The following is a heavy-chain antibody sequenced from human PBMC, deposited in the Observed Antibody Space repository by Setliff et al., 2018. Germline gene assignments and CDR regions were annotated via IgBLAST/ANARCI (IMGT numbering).Heavy chain of an antibody. CDR2: MNPNSGNT. CDR1: GYTFTGYD. J-gene: IGHJ6*03. CDR3: ARSGGGYDFWSGYLVSHYYYYYYMDV. Sequence: ASVKVSCKASGYTFTGYDINWVRQATGQGLEWMGWMNPNSGNTGYAQKFQGRVTITRNTSISTAYMELSSLRSEDTAVYYCARSGGGYDFWSGYLVSHYYYYYYMDVWGKGTTVTVSS. D-gene: IGHD3-3*01. V-gene: IGHV1-8*03.